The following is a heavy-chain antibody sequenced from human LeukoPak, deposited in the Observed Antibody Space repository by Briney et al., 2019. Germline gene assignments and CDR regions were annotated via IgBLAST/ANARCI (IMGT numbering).Heavy chain of an antibody. J-gene: IGHJ5*02. V-gene: IGHV1-8*01. CDR2: MNPNSGNT. D-gene: IGHD2-2*01. CDR1: GYTLTNYD. Sequence: ASVRVSCKTSGYTLTNYDINWVRQATGQGLEWMGWMNPNSGNTGYAQKFQGRVTMTRNTSISTVYMELSSLRSEDTAVYYCARPHCSSTDCHPPEWFDPWGQGTLVTVSS. CDR3: ARPHCSSTDCHPPEWFDP.